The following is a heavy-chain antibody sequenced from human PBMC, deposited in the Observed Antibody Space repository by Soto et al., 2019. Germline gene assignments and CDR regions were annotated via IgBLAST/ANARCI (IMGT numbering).Heavy chain of an antibody. Sequence: SGPTLVNPTQTLTLTCTFSGFSLSTSGVGVGWTRQPPGKALEWLALIYWDDDKRYSPSLKSRLTITKDTSKNQVVLTMTNMDPVDTATYYCATTAGYYYDSSGYYYRTFGYWGQGTLVTVSS. J-gene: IGHJ4*02. D-gene: IGHD3-22*01. CDR1: GFSLSTSGVG. CDR2: IYWDDDK. CDR3: ATTAGYYYDSSGYYYRTFGY. V-gene: IGHV2-5*02.